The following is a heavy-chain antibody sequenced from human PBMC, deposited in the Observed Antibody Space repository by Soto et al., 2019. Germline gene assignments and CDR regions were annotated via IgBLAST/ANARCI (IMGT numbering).Heavy chain of an antibody. Sequence: QVQLVQSGAEVKKPGSSVKVSCKASGGTFSSYAISWVRQAPAQGLEWMGGIIPIFGTANYAQKFQGRVTITADEATSTAYMELSSLRSEDTALYYCARDRGCSGGSFYPYYFDYWGQGTLVTVSS. D-gene: IGHD2-15*01. V-gene: IGHV1-69*12. CDR2: IIPIFGTA. J-gene: IGHJ4*02. CDR3: ARDRGCSGGSFYPYYFDY. CDR1: GGTFSSYA.